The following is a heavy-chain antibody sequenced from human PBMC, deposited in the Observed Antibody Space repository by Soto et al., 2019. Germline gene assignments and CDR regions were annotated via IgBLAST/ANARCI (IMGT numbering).Heavy chain of an antibody. Sequence: PSETLSLTCTVSGGSISSYYWSWIRQPPGKGLEWIGYIYYSGGTNYNPSLKSRVTISVDTSKNQFSLKLSSVTAADTAVYYCARESRDDILTGYYHGMDVWGQGTTVTVS. CDR1: GGSISSYY. D-gene: IGHD3-9*01. CDR3: ARESRDDILTGYYHGMDV. V-gene: IGHV4-59*01. CDR2: IYYSGGT. J-gene: IGHJ6*02.